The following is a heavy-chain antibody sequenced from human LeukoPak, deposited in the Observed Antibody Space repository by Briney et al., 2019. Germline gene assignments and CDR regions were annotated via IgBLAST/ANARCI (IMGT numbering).Heavy chain of an antibody. CDR2: ISGSGGST. J-gene: IGHJ4*02. V-gene: IGHV3-23*01. CDR1: GFTFSCYA. D-gene: IGHD4-23*01. CDR3: AKDSDGGITRPFFDY. Sequence: TGGSLRLPCAASGFTFSCYAMSWVRQAPGKGLEWVSAISGSGGSTYYADSVKGRFTISRDNSKNTLYLQMNSLRAEDTAVYYCAKDSDGGITRPFFDYWGQGTLVTVSS.